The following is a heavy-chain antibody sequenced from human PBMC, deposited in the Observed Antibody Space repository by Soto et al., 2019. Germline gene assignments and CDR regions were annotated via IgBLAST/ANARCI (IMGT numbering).Heavy chain of an antibody. D-gene: IGHD3-10*01. CDR1: GYTFTSYY. CDR3: ARAVSADYYGSGSPYY. J-gene: IGHJ4*02. V-gene: IGHV1-46*03. CDR2: INPSGGST. Sequence: ASVNVSCKASGYTFTSYYMHWVRQAPGQGLEWMGIINPSGGSTSYAQKFQGRVTMTRDTSTSTVYMELSSLRSEDTAVYYCARAVSADYYGSGSPYYWGQGTLVTVSS.